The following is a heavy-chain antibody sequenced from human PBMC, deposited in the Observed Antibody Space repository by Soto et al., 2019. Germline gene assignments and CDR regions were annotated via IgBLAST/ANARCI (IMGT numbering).Heavy chain of an antibody. CDR2: IIPIFGTA. Sequence: GASVKVSCRASGGTFSSYAISWVRQAPGQGLEWMGGIIPIFGTANYAQKFQGRVTITADESTSTAYMELSSLRSEDTAVYYCARDQKRRGAHTENGMDVWGQGTTVTVSS. V-gene: IGHV1-69*13. CDR3: ARDQKRRGAHTENGMDV. D-gene: IGHD3-16*01. J-gene: IGHJ6*02. CDR1: GGTFSSYA.